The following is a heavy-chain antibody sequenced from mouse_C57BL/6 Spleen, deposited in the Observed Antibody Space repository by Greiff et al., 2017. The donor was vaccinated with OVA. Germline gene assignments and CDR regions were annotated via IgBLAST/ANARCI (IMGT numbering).Heavy chain of an antibody. Sequence: VKLMESGGGLVKPGGSLKLSCAASGFTFSSYAMSWVRQTPEKRLEWVATISDGGSYTYYPDNVKGRFTISRDNAKNNLYLQMSHLKSEDTAMYYCARGGLGRRYFDYWGQGTTLTVSS. CDR2: ISDGGSYT. CDR3: ARGGLGRRYFDY. CDR1: GFTFSSYA. J-gene: IGHJ2*01. D-gene: IGHD4-1*01. V-gene: IGHV5-4*03.